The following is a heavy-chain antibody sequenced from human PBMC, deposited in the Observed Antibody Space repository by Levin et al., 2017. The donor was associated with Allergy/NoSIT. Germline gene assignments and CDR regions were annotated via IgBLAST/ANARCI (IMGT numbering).Heavy chain of an antibody. CDR3: ATGPASTYYFDY. CDR2: LKSKTAGGTT. Sequence: PGESLKISCTSSEFTLTNAWMSWVRQAPGKGLEWVGRLKSKTAGGTTDYAAPVKGRFTISRDHSKNTLYLHMDSLNTEDTAVYYCATGPASTYYFDYWGQGTLVTVSS. D-gene: IGHD2/OR15-2a*01. V-gene: IGHV3-15*01. CDR1: EFTLTNAW. J-gene: IGHJ4*02.